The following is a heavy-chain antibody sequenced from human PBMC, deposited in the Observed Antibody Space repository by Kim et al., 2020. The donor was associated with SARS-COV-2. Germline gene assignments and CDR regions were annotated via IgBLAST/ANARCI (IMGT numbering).Heavy chain of an antibody. V-gene: IGHV3-30*03. Sequence: GGSLRLSCAASGFTFSSYGMDWVRQAPGKGLEWVARISYDGGKEYYADSVKGRFSISRDNSKDTLYLQMVSLRSDDTGAYYCASPPAGFGDVAHFYGMDV. D-gene: IGHD3-10*01. CDR2: ISYDGGKE. J-gene: IGHJ6*01. CDR1: GFTFSSYG. CDR3: ASPPAGFGDVAHFYGMDV.